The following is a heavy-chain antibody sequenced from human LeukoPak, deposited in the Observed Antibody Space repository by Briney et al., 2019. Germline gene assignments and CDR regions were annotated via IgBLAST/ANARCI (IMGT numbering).Heavy chain of an antibody. CDR2: ISSSSSYI. CDR1: GFTFSSYS. CDR3: ARWGDYYGSGSPNDAFDI. Sequence: PGGSLRLSCAAPGFTFSSYSMNWVRQAPGKGLEWVSSISSSSSYIYYADSVKSRFTISRDNAKNSLYLQMNSLRAEDTAVYYCARWGDYYGSGSPNDAFDIWGQGTMVTVSS. V-gene: IGHV3-21*01. D-gene: IGHD3-10*01. J-gene: IGHJ3*02.